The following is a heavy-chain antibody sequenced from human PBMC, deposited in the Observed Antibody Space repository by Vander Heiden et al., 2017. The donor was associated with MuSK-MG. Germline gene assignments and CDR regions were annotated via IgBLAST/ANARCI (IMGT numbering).Heavy chain of an antibody. V-gene: IGHV3-21*01. CDR2: ISSSSSYI. CDR1: GFTFGSYS. D-gene: IGHD4-17*01. CDR3: AKDYGGNSVVVTFDY. Sequence: EVQLVESGGGLVKPGGSLRLSCAASGFTFGSYSMNWVRQAPGKGLEWVSSISSSSSYIYYADSVKGRFTISRDNAKNSLYLQMNSLRAEDTAVYYCAKDYGGNSVVVTFDYWGQGTLVTVSS. J-gene: IGHJ4*02.